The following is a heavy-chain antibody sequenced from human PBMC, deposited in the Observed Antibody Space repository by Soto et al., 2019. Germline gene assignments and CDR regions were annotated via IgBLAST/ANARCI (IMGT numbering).Heavy chain of an antibody. CDR1: GFTFSSYG. J-gene: IGHJ6*02. CDR2: ISYDGSTK. CDR3: ARDLYDFWSGHYYYGMDV. D-gene: IGHD3-3*01. V-gene: IGHV3-30*03. Sequence: PGGSLRLSCAASGFTFSSYGMHWVRQAPGKGLEWVAFISYDGSTKYYADSVKGRFAISRDDSKNTLYLQMNSLRAEDTAVYYCARDLYDFWSGHYYYGMDVWGQGTTVTV.